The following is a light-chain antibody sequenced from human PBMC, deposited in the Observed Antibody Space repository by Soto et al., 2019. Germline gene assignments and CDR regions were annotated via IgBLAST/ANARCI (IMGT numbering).Light chain of an antibody. CDR2: KAS. V-gene: IGKV1-5*03. J-gene: IGKJ1*01. Sequence: DIQMTQSPSTLSASVGDRVTITCRASQSISSWLAWYQQKPGKAPKLLIYKASSLESGVPSRFSGSGSGTEFTLTISSLQPDDFATYYCQQCNSYSWTFGQVSK. CDR3: QQCNSYSWT. CDR1: QSISSW.